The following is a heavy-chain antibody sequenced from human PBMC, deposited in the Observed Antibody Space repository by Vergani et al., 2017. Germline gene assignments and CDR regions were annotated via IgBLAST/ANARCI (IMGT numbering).Heavy chain of an antibody. CDR3: AKAAAAGTGLTDY. CDR1: GFTFSSYG. J-gene: IGHJ4*02. CDR2: ISYDGSNK. Sequence: VQLVESGGGLVKPGGSLRLSCAASGFTFSSYGMHWVRQAPGKGLEWVAVISYDGSNKYYADSVKGRFTISRDNSKNTLYLQMNSLRAEDTAVYYCAKAAAAGTGLTDYWGQGTLVTVSS. V-gene: IGHV3-30*18. D-gene: IGHD6-13*01.